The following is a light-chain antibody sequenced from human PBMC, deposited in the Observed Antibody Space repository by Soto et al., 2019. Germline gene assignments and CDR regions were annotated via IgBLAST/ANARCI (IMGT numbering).Light chain of an antibody. CDR1: QSITSSC. CDR3: QQYGSSPPWT. Sequence: EIVLTQSPGTLSLTPGERATLSCRASQSITSSCLAWYQQKPGQAPRLLIYGASSRATGIPDRFSGSGSGTDFTLTISRLEPEDFAVYFCQQYGSSPPWTFGQGTKVEIK. CDR2: GAS. J-gene: IGKJ1*01. V-gene: IGKV3-20*01.